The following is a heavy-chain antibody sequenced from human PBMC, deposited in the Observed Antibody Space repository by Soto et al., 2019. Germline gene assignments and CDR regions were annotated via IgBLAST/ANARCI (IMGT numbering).Heavy chain of an antibody. Sequence: AASVKVSCKVSGYTLTELSMHWVRQAPGKGLEWMGGFDPEDGETIYAQKFQGRVTMTTDTSTSTAYMELRSLRSDDTAVYYCARDFNCTRRCIDVFDIWGQGTMVTVSS. D-gene: IGHD2-8*01. V-gene: IGHV1-24*01. CDR3: ARDFNCTRRCIDVFDI. CDR2: FDPEDGET. CDR1: GYTLTELS. J-gene: IGHJ3*02.